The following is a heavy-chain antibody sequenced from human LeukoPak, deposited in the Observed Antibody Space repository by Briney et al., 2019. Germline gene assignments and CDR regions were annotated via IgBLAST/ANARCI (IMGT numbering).Heavy chain of an antibody. Sequence: PSETLSLTCTVSGGSISSSSYYWGWIRQPPGKGLEWIGSIYYSGSTYYNPSLKSRVTISVDTSKNQFSLKLSSVTAADTAVYYCARRRRITISEGSRFDPWGQGTLVTVSS. D-gene: IGHD3-3*01. CDR1: GGSISSSSYY. CDR2: IYYSGST. V-gene: IGHV4-39*01. J-gene: IGHJ5*02. CDR3: ARRRRITISEGSRFDP.